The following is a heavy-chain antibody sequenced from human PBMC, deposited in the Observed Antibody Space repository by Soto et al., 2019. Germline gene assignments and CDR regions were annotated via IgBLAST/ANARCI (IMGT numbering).Heavy chain of an antibody. CDR1: GGTFSSYT. CDR3: ARDHSSGYDILTGYSSFYYFDY. J-gene: IGHJ4*02. Sequence: ASVKVSCKASGGTFSSYTISWVRQAPGQGLEWMGRIIPILGIANYAQKFQGRVTITADKSTSTAYMELSSLRSEDTAVYYCARDHSSGYDILTGYSSFYYFDYWGQGTLVTVSS. V-gene: IGHV1-69*04. CDR2: IIPILGIA. D-gene: IGHD3-9*01.